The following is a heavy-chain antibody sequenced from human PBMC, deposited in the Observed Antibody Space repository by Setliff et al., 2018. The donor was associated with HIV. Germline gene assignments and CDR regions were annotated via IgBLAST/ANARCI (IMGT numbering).Heavy chain of an antibody. CDR1: GGSIKNSF. V-gene: IGHV4-34*01. Sequence: SETLSLTCTVSGGSIKNSFWSWIRQSPGKGLEWIGEIDHSGSTDDNPSLKSRVTISVDTSKNQFSLKLSSVSAADTAVYYCARGHPIVPTGLVSFYFDHWGQGTLVTVS. CDR2: IDHSGST. J-gene: IGHJ4*02. CDR3: ARGHPIVPTGLVSFYFDH. D-gene: IGHD2-2*01.